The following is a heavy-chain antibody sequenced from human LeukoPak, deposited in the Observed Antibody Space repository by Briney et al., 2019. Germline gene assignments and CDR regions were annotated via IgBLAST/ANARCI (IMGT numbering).Heavy chain of an antibody. CDR3: AREERQGFDY. D-gene: IGHD1-1*01. CDR1: GFPFSDYY. CDR2: ISSSSSTI. J-gene: IGHJ4*02. Sequence: PGGSLRLSCSASGFPFSDYYMSWIRQAPGKGLEWISYISSSSSTIYYADSVNGRFTISRDNAKDSLYLQMNSLRVEDTAVYYCAREERQGFDYWGQGTLVTVSS. V-gene: IGHV3-11*04.